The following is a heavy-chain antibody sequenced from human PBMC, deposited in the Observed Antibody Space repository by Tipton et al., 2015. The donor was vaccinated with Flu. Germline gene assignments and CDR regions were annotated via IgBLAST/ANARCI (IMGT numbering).Heavy chain of an antibody. CDR2: LYKNGNP. CDR1: GASVSTYS. Sequence: TLSLTCTVSGASVSTYSLAWIRQAAGKGLEWLGRLYKNGNPRYNPSIQSRVTMSVDTSRNSFSLKLTSVTAADTAVYYCARGIDGAYGRNYFASWGQGTLVTVSS. CDR3: ARGIDGAYGRNYFAS. D-gene: IGHD4-17*01. J-gene: IGHJ4*02. V-gene: IGHV4-4*07.